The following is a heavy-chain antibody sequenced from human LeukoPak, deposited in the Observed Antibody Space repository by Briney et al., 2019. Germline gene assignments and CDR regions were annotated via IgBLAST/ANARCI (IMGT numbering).Heavy chain of an antibody. CDR3: ARVGYYDFWSGYFGPRENYYYYYMDV. CDR1: GYTFTSYG. CDR2: ISAYNGNT. V-gene: IGHV1-18*01. J-gene: IGHJ6*03. D-gene: IGHD3-3*01. Sequence: GASVKVSCKASGYTFTSYGISWVRQAHGQGLEWMGWISAYNGNTNYTQKLQGRVTMTTDTSTSTAYMELRSLRSDDTAVYYCARVGYYDFWSGYFGPRENYYYYYMDVWGKGTTVTVSS.